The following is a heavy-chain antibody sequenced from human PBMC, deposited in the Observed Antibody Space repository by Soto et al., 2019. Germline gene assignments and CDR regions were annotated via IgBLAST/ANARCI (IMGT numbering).Heavy chain of an antibody. CDR2: IGTAGDT. J-gene: IGHJ4*02. Sequence: EVQLVESGGGLVQPGGSLRLSCAASGFTFSSYDMHWVRQATGKGLEWVSAIGTAGDTYYPGYVKGRFTISRENTNNSLYLQMNRLGAGDAAVYYWGRGEKDGSGSFDYWGQGTLVTVSS. CDR3: GRGEKDGSGSFDY. CDR1: GFTFSSYD. D-gene: IGHD3-10*01. V-gene: IGHV3-13*01.